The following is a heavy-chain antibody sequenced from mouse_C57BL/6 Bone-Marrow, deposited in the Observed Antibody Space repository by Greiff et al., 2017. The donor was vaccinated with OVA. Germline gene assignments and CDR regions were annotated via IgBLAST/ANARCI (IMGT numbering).Heavy chain of an antibody. V-gene: IGHV1-18*01. Sequence: DVKLQESGPELVKPGASVKIPCKASGYTFTDYNMDWVKQSHGQSLEWIGDINPNNGGTIYNQKFKGKATLTVDKSSSTAYMELRSLTSEDTAVYYCARWRGCFDYWGQGTTLTVSS. CDR2: INPNNGGT. CDR3: ARWRGCFDY. CDR1: GYTFTDYN. J-gene: IGHJ2*01.